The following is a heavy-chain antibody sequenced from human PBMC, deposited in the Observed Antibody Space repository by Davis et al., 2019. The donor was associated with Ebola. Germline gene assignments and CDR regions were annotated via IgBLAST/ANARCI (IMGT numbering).Heavy chain of an antibody. CDR1: GFTFSSYW. CDR3: AREKTIFGVGGWFDP. J-gene: IGHJ5*02. V-gene: IGHV3-74*01. D-gene: IGHD3-3*01. Sequence: GESLKISCAASGFTFSSYWMHWVRQAPGKGLVWVSRINSDGSSTSYADSVKGRFTISRDNAKNTLYLQMNSLRAEDTAVYYCAREKTIFGVGGWFDPWGQGALVTVAS. CDR2: INSDGSST.